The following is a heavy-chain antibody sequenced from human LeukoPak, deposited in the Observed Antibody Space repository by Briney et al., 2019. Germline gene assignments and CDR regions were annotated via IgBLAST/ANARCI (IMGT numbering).Heavy chain of an antibody. Sequence: PGGSLRLSCAASGFTFSSYSMNWVRQAPGKGLEWVSSISSSSSYIYYADSVKGRFTISRDNAKNSLYLQMNSLRAEDTAVYYCAKGRGYSGYQKVDYWGQGTLVTVSS. J-gene: IGHJ4*02. CDR1: GFTFSSYS. CDR3: AKGRGYSGYQKVDY. CDR2: ISSSSSYI. V-gene: IGHV3-21*01. D-gene: IGHD5-12*01.